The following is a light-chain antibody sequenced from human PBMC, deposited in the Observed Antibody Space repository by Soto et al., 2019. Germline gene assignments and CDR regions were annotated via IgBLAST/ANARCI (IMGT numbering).Light chain of an antibody. J-gene: IGKJ4*01. CDR3: QQYGGSPRVT. Sequence: EIVLTQSPGTLSLSPGGRVTLSCRASQSVSSNYLAWYQQKPGQAPRLLIYSASSRATGIPDRFSGSGSGTDFTLTINRLEPEDFEVYYCQQYGGSPRVTFGGGTKVEIK. CDR1: QSVSSNY. V-gene: IGKV3-20*01. CDR2: SAS.